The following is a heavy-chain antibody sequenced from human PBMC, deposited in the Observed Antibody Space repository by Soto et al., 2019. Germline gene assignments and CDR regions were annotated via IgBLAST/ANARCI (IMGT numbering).Heavy chain of an antibody. D-gene: IGHD1-26*01. Sequence: QVQLVQSGGEVKKPGASVKVSCKASGYTFTSYGISWVRQAPGQGLEWMGRISAYNGNTNYAQKLQGRVTRTTDTSTSTAYMERRSLRADDTAVYYFARMVGALGHGFEPWGHGTLVTVSS. CDR2: ISAYNGNT. CDR1: GYTFTSYG. CDR3: ARMVGALGHGFEP. V-gene: IGHV1-18*01. J-gene: IGHJ5*02.